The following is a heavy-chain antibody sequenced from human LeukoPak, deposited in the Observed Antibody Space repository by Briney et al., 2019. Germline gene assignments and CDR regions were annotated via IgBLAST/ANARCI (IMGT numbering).Heavy chain of an antibody. V-gene: IGHV3-7*01. Sequence: GGSLRLSCAASGFTFSLYWMTWVRQAPGKGLEWVASIREDGSQKTSVDSVRGRFTISRDNAKNSVYLQMDSLRAEDTAVYYCARAPTNGQALDYWGQGTLVSVSS. CDR1: GFTFSLYW. J-gene: IGHJ4*02. CDR3: ARAPTNGQALDY. CDR2: IREDGSQK. D-gene: IGHD2-8*01.